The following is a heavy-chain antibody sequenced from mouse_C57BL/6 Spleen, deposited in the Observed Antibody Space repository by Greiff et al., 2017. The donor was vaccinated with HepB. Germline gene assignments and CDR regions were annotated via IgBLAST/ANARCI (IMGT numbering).Heavy chain of an antibody. CDR3: ARLDYGSSYDWYFDV. D-gene: IGHD1-1*01. CDR1: GYTFTSYW. J-gene: IGHJ1*03. Sequence: QVQLQQSGTELVKPGASVKLSCKASGYTFTSYWMHWVKQRPGQGLEWIGNINPSNGGTNYNEKFKSKATLTVDKSSSTAYMQLSSLTSEDSAVYYCARLDYGSSYDWYFDVWGTGTTVTVSS. CDR2: INPSNGGT. V-gene: IGHV1-53*01.